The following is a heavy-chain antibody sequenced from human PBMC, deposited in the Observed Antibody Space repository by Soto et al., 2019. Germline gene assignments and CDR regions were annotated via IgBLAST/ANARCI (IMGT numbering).Heavy chain of an antibody. J-gene: IGHJ4*02. Sequence: QVQLVESGGDLVKHGGSLRLSCAASGFPFSDYYMSWIRQAPGKGLEWVSSIGSSSTYTNYADFVKGRFTISRDNAKNSLYLQMNSLRAEDTAVYYCARRRPIGYYNFWGQGTLVTVSA. D-gene: IGHD3-22*01. V-gene: IGHV3-11*05. CDR1: GFPFSDYY. CDR2: IGSSSTYT. CDR3: ARRRPIGYYNF.